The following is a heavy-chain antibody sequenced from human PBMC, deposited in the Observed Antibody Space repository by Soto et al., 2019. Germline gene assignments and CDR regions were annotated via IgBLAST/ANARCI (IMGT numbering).Heavy chain of an antibody. Sequence: ESGGGLVQPGGSLRLSCAASGFTFSSYSMNWVRQAPGKGLEWVSYISSSSSTIYYADSVKGRFTISRDNAKNSLYLQMNSLRAEDTAVYYCARDPRMYYFDYWGQGTLVTVSS. CDR1: GFTFSSYS. CDR3: ARDPRMYYFDY. V-gene: IGHV3-48*01. D-gene: IGHD2-8*01. CDR2: ISSSSSTI. J-gene: IGHJ4*02.